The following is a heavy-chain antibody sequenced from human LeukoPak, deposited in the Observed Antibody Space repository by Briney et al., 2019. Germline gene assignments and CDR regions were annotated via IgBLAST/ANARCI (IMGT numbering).Heavy chain of an antibody. V-gene: IGHV1-2*02. CDR2: INPNSGGT. D-gene: IGHD3-9*01. J-gene: IGHJ4*02. Sequence: ASVKVSCKASGYTFTGYYMHWVRQAPGQGLEWMGWINPNSGGTNYAQKFQGRVTMTRDTSISTAYMELSRLRSDDTAVYYCARDYDDILTTPDYWGQGTLVTVSS. CDR3: ARDYDDILTTPDY. CDR1: GYTFTGYY.